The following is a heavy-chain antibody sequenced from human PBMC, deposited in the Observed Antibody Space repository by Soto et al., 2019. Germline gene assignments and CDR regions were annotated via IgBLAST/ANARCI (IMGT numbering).Heavy chain of an antibody. CDR2: MNPSSGTT. Sequence: GASVKVSCKASGYTFTTHNINWVRQANGQGLEWMGWMNPSSGTTGYAQKFQDRITLTRDTSKTTAYMELSSLTSDDSAVYFCVRYGVAAAYWGQGTQVTVSS. CDR3: VRYGVAAAY. D-gene: IGHD2-8*01. V-gene: IGHV1-8*02. J-gene: IGHJ4*01. CDR1: GYTFTTHN.